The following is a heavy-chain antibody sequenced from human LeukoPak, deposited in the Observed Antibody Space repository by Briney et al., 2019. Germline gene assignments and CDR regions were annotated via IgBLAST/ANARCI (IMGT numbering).Heavy chain of an antibody. D-gene: IGHD6-19*01. CDR1: GFTFSNAW. Sequence: GGSLRLSCAASGFTFSNAWMSWVRQAPGKGLEWVAVISYDGSNKYYADSVKGRFTISRDNSKNTLYLQMNSLRAEDTAVYYCAKDVSSGWFPYFDYWGQGTLVTVSS. CDR3: AKDVSSGWFPYFDY. J-gene: IGHJ4*02. CDR2: ISYDGSNK. V-gene: IGHV3-30*18.